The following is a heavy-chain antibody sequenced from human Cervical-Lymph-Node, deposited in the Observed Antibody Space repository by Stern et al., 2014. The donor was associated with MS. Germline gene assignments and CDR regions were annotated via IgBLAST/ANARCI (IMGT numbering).Heavy chain of an antibody. CDR3: AKQYFDSSGYYYYYGMDV. CDR1: GFTFNKYA. CDR2: TSGSGSSI. J-gene: IGHJ6*02. D-gene: IGHD3-22*01. V-gene: IGHV3-23*04. Sequence: EVQLVESGGDLVQPGGSLRLSCAASGFTFNKYAINWVRQAPGKGLEWVSTSGSGSSISYADSVKGRFTISRDNSENTLYLQMHSLRAEDTAIYYCAKQYFDSSGYYYYYGMDVWGQGTTVTVSS.